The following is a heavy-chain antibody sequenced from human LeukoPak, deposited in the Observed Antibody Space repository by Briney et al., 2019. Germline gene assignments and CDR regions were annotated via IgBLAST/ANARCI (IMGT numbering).Heavy chain of an antibody. CDR3: AKVFYNSGSYDY. Sequence: PGGSLRLSCAASGFTFSSYAMSWVRQAPGKGLEWVSAISGSGGSTYYADSVKGRFTISRDNSKNTLFLQMNSLRAEDTAVYYCAKVFYNSGSYDYWGQGALVTVSS. V-gene: IGHV3-23*01. CDR1: GFTFSSYA. D-gene: IGHD3-10*01. J-gene: IGHJ4*02. CDR2: ISGSGGST.